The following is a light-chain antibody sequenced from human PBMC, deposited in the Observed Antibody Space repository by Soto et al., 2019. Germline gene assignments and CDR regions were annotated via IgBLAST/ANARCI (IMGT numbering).Light chain of an antibody. CDR1: QSISSW. V-gene: IGKV1-5*03. J-gene: IGKJ1*01. CDR2: KAS. CDR3: QQYNSYSWT. Sequence: DIQVTQSPSTLSASVGDRVTITCRASQSISSWLAWYQQKPGKAPKLLIYKASSLESGVPSRFSGSGSGTEFTLTISSLQPDDFATYYCQQYNSYSWTFGQETKVEIK.